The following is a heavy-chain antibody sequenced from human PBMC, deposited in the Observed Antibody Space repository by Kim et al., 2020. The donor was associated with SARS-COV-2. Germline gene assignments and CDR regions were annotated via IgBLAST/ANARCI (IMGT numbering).Heavy chain of an antibody. V-gene: IGHV3-23*01. J-gene: IGHJ3*02. Sequence: SVKGRFTISRDNSKNTLYLQMNSLRAEDTAVYYCAKDTGSGWYGGRAFDIWGQGTMVTVSS. D-gene: IGHD6-19*01. CDR3: AKDTGSGWYGGRAFDI.